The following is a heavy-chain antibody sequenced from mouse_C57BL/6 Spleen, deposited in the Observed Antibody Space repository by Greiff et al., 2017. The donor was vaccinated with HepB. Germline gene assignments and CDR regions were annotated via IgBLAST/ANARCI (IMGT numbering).Heavy chain of an antibody. Sequence: VQLQQSGAELVKPGASVKISCKASGYAFSSYWMNWVKQRPGKGLEWIGQIYPGDGDTNYNGKFKGKATLTADKSSSTAYMQLSSLTAEDSAVYFCAREAVDGYDGYWGQGTTLTVSS. CDR3: AREAVDGYDGY. D-gene: IGHD2-2*01. CDR1: GYAFSSYW. J-gene: IGHJ2*01. V-gene: IGHV1-80*01. CDR2: IYPGDGDT.